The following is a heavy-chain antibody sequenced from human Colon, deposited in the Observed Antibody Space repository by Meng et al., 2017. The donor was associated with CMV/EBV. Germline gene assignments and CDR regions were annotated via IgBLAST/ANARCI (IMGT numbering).Heavy chain of an antibody. V-gene: IGHV4-39*07. CDR3: ARTNRMFRGGLGMDV. CDR1: GRSITSSSYS. Sequence: SETLSLTCTVSGRSITSSSYSWAWIRQPPGKGLEWIGTIFYNGSTSYIPSLESRISMPVDTSQNQFSLKLSSVSAADTALYYCARTNRMFRGGLGMDVWGQGTTVTVSS. CDR2: IFYNGST. J-gene: IGHJ6*02. D-gene: IGHD3-10*01.